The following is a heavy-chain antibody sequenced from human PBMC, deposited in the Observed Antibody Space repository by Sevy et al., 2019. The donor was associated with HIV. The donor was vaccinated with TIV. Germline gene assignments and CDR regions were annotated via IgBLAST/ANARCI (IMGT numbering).Heavy chain of an antibody. CDR2: IYYFGNT. Sequence: WEILSLTCTVSGGSFTRLYWGWIRQPPGKGLEWITNIYYFGNTNYNPSRKSRVTITLDTSKNKFSLRLSSLTAADTAIYYCAGEKTARGRYSWGQGTLVTVSS. J-gene: IGHJ4*02. CDR3: AGEKTARGRYS. CDR1: GGSFTRLY. V-gene: IGHV4-59*08.